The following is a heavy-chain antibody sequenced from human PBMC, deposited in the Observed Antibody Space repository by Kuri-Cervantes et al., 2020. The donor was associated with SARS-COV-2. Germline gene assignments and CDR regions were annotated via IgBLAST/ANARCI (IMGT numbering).Heavy chain of an antibody. CDR1: GFTFSSYW. CDR3: ARSGSSWYFWERLLFDY. CDR2: IKQDGSEK. J-gene: IGHJ4*02. D-gene: IGHD6-13*01. Sequence: GESLKISCVASGFTFSSYWMSWVRQAPGKGLEWVANIKQDGSEKYYVDSVKGRFTISRDNAKNSLYLQMNSLRAEDTAVYYCARSGSSWYFWERLLFDYWGQGTLVTVSS. V-gene: IGHV3-7*01.